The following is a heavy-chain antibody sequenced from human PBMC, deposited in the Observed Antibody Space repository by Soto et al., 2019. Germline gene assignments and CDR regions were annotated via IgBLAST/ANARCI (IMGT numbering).Heavy chain of an antibody. CDR2: VFYTGRA. V-gene: IGHV4-59*01. J-gene: IGHJ6*02. Sequence: PSETLSLTCTVSGGSLGSYYWSWIRQPPGKGLDWIGYVFYTGRANYNASLKSRVSISLDTSNYQFSLKLSSVTAADTAVYYCARDGDGRKNKNPYYYKGMDVWGPGTTVTVSS. D-gene: IGHD2-21*02. CDR1: GGSLGSYY. CDR3: ARDGDGRKNKNPYYYKGMDV.